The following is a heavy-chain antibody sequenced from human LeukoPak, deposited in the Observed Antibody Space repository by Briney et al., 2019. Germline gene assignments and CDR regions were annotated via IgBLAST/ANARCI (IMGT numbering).Heavy chain of an antibody. D-gene: IGHD3-10*01. J-gene: IGHJ5*02. CDR3: ASYSVVRGVSWFDP. CDR2: VIPIFGTA. Sequence: SVKVSCKASGGTFSSYAISWVRQAPGQGLEWMGGVIPIFGTANYAQKFQGRVTITADESTSTAYMELSSLRSEDTAVYYCASYSVVRGVSWFDPWGQGTLDTVSS. V-gene: IGHV1-69*13. CDR1: GGTFSSYA.